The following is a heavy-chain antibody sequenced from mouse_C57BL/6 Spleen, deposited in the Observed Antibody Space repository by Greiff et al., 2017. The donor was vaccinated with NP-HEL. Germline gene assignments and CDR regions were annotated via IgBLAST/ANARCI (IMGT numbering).Heavy chain of an antibody. V-gene: IGHV1-82*01. D-gene: IGHD3-1*01. J-gene: IGHJ4*01. Sequence: VQRVESGPELVKPGASVKISCKASGYAFSSSWMNWVKQRPGKGLEWIGRIYPGAGDTNYNGKFKGKATLTADKASSTAYMQLSSLTSEDSAVYFCARSGSSLAMDYWGQGTSVTVSS. CDR2: IYPGAGDT. CDR1: GYAFSSSW. CDR3: ARSGSSLAMDY.